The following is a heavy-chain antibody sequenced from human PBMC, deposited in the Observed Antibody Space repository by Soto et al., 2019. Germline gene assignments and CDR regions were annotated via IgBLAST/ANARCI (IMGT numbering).Heavy chain of an antibody. CDR2: INANSAGT. CDR1: GYKFNAYD. V-gene: IGHV1-2*02. J-gene: IGHJ4*02. CDR3: ARPRPTVRRGSVLNY. Sequence: ASVKVSCKTSGYKFNAYDVHWVRQVAGHGLEWMGYINANSAGTNYAQKFQGRLTMTSDTSIRSVSMQLSRLTSDDTAFYYCARPRPTVRRGSVLNYWGLGTLGSVSS. D-gene: IGHD3-16*01.